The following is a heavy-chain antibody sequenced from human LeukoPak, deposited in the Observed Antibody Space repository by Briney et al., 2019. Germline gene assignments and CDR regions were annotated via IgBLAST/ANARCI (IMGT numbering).Heavy chain of an antibody. Sequence: PGGSLRLSCAASGFTFSSYWMCWVRQAPGKGLEWVANIKQDGSEKYYVDSVKGRFTISRGNAKNSLYLQMNSLRAEDTAVYYCAREMYYDFWSGYFPNYGMDVWGQGTTVAVSS. CDR3: AREMYYDFWSGYFPNYGMDV. CDR1: GFTFSSYW. J-gene: IGHJ6*02. V-gene: IGHV3-7*01. CDR2: IKQDGSEK. D-gene: IGHD3-3*01.